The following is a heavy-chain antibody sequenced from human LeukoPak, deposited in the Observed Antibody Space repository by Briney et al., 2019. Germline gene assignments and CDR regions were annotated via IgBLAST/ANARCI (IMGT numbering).Heavy chain of an antibody. J-gene: IGHJ4*02. D-gene: IGHD6-13*01. Sequence: ESGPTLVKPTQTLTLTCTFSGFSLSTSGVGVGWIRQPPGKALEWLALIYWDDDKRYSPSLKSRLTITKDTSTNQVVLTMTNLDPVDTATYYCAHILGYSSTWTFFDYWGQGTLVTVSS. CDR1: GFSLSTSGVG. CDR3: AHILGYSSTWTFFDY. V-gene: IGHV2-5*02. CDR2: IYWDDDK.